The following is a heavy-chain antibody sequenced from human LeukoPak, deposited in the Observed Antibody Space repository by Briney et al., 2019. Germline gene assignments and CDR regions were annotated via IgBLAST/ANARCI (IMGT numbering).Heavy chain of an antibody. CDR2: VSYDGCNK. Sequence: GGSLRLSCAASGFTFSSYAMHWVRQAPGKGLEWVAVVSYDGCNKYYADSVKGRFTISRDDSKSTLYLQMNSLRAEDTAVYYCARETEAFDYWGQGTLVTVSS. J-gene: IGHJ4*02. CDR3: ARETEAFDY. CDR1: GFTFSSYA. V-gene: IGHV3-30-3*01.